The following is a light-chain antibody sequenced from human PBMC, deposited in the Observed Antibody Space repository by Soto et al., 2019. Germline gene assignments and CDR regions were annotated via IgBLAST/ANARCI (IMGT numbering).Light chain of an antibody. Sequence: EIVMTQSPATLSVSPGETATLSCRARQSGAGTLAWYQQKPGQPPRLLIYGVSTRATGVPARFSGSGSETDFSLTISSLQIEDFALYYCQQSNNWPPLTFGGGTKVEIK. CDR3: QQSNNWPPLT. J-gene: IGKJ4*01. CDR1: QSGAGT. V-gene: IGKV3-15*01. CDR2: GVS.